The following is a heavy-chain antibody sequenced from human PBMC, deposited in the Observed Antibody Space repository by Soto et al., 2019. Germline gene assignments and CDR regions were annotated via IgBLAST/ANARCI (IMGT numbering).Heavy chain of an antibody. J-gene: IGHJ6*03. CDR1: GGSISSSSYY. D-gene: IGHD1-26*01. Sequence: SETLSLTWTVSGGSISSSSYYWGWIRQPPGKGLEWIGSIYYSGSTYYNPSLKSRVTISVDTSKNQFSLKLSSVTAADTAVYYCARQSGSSSPSHYYYYYMDVWGKGTTVTVSS. CDR3: ARQSGSSSPSHYYYYYMDV. CDR2: IYYSGST. V-gene: IGHV4-39*01.